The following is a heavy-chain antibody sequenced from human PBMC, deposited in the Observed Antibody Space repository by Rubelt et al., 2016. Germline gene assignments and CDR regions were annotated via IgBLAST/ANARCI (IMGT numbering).Heavy chain of an antibody. D-gene: IGHD3-10*01. CDR3: ARDWGYWGSGRRQFFYYGMDV. CDR2: INHSGSP. CDR1: GGSFSIYY. J-gene: IGHJ6*02. Sequence: QVQLQQWGAGLLKPSETLSLTCAVYGGSFSIYYWSWIRQPPGKGLEWIGEINHSGSPNYNPSLKSRVTISVDTSKNQFSLRLIAVSAADTAVYYCARDWGYWGSGRRQFFYYGMDVWGQGLTVTVSS. V-gene: IGHV4-34*01.